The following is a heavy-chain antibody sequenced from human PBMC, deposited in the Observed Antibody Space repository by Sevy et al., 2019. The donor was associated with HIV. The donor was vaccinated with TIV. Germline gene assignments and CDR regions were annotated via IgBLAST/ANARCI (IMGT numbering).Heavy chain of an antibody. Sequence: GGSLRLSCEVPGFTFNSYSFNWVRQAPGKGLEWISYISTSSDITYYEESVQGRFTISRDNVKNSLYLQMNSLRVEDTAIYYCARGTGIRSLYYFAYWGQGTLVIVSS. CDR3: ARGTGIRSLYYFAY. CDR2: ISTSSDIT. CDR1: GFTFNSYS. V-gene: IGHV3-48*01. J-gene: IGHJ4*02. D-gene: IGHD1-1*01.